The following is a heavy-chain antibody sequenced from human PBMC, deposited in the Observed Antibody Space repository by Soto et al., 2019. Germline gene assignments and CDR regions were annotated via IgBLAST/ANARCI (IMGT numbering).Heavy chain of an antibody. CDR1: GGSISSYY. CDR2: IYTSGST. J-gene: IGHJ6*02. D-gene: IGHD6-6*01. CDR3: ATGSYSSSRRAYYYYGMDV. V-gene: IGHV4-4*07. Sequence: PSETLSLTCTVSGGSISSYYWSWIRQPAGKGLEWIGRIYTSGSTNYNPSLKSRVTMTEDTSTDTAYMELSSLRSEDTAVYYCATGSYSSSRRAYYYYGMDVWGQGTTVTVSS.